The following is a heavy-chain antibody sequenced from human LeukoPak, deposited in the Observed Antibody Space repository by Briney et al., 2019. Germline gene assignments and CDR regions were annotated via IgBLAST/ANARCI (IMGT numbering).Heavy chain of an antibody. Sequence: SQTLSLTCTVSGGSISSGGYYWSWIRQHPGKGLEWIGYIYYSGSTYYNPSLKSRVTISVDTSKNQFSLKVSSVTAADTAVYYCARKVRNGYDDYWGQGTLVTVSS. V-gene: IGHV4-31*03. CDR1: GGSISSGGYY. J-gene: IGHJ4*02. CDR2: IYYSGST. D-gene: IGHD5-18*01. CDR3: ARKVRNGYDDY.